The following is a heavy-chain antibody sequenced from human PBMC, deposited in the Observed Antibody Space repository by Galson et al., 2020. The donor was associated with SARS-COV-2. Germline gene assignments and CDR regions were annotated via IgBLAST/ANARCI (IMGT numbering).Heavy chain of an antibody. D-gene: IGHD3-22*01. Sequence: GESLKISCAASGFPFSSYEMNWVRQAPGKGLEWVSYISSSGSTIYYADSVKGRFTISRDNAKNSLYLQMNSLRAEDTAVYYCAGYDYYDSSGYYGDAFDIWGQGTMVTVSS. CDR2: ISSSGSTI. J-gene: IGHJ3*02. CDR1: GFPFSSYE. V-gene: IGHV3-48*03. CDR3: AGYDYYDSSGYYGDAFDI.